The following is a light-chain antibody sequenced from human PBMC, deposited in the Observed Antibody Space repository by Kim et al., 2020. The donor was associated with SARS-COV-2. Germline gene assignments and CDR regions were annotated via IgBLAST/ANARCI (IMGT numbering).Light chain of an antibody. J-gene: IGLJ3*02. CDR1: NSDVGGYNY. V-gene: IGLV2-11*01. Sequence: QSALTQPRSVSGSPGQSVTISCTGTNSDVGGYNYVSWYQQHPDNVPKLLIYDVTTRPSGVPDRFSGSKSGNTASLTISGLQAEDESDYYCCSYTGRYSWVFGGGTQLTV. CDR2: DVT. CDR3: CSYTGRYSWV.